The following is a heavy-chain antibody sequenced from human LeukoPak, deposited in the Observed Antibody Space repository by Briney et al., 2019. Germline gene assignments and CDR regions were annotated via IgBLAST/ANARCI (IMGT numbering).Heavy chain of an antibody. CDR2: ISPSGDST. Sequence: ASVKVSCKAFGYTLTRKYMHWVRQAPGQGPEWMGVISPSGDSTAYAQKFQGRITLTRDMSTSTAYMELSSLRSEDTAVYYCARGNSGWYYYYYYMDVWGKGTTVTVSS. D-gene: IGHD6-19*01. CDR1: GYTLTRKY. V-gene: IGHV1-46*01. J-gene: IGHJ6*03. CDR3: ARGNSGWYYYYYYMDV.